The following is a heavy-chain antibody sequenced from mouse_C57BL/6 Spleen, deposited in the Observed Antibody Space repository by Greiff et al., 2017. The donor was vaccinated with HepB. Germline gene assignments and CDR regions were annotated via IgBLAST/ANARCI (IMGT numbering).Heavy chain of an antibody. CDR2: INPSNGGT. D-gene: IGHD1-1*01. J-gene: IGHJ4*01. CDR3: ARSDYGSSHYYAMDY. Sequence: QVHVKQPGTELVKPGASVKLSCKASGYTFTSYWMHWVKQRPGQGLEWIGNINPSNGGTNYNEKFKSKATLTVDKSSSTAYMQLSSLTSEDSAVYYCARSDYGSSHYYAMDYWGQGTSVTVSS. CDR1: GYTFTSYW. V-gene: IGHV1-53*01.